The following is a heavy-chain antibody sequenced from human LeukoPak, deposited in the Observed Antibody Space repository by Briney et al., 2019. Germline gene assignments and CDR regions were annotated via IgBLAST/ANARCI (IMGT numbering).Heavy chain of an antibody. Sequence: PGGSLRLSCAASGFTFSSYGMHWVRQAPGKGLEWVAFIRYDGSNKYYADSVKGRFTISRDNSKNTLYLQMNSLRTEDTAVYYCARDGKSEYYFDSWGQGTLVSVSS. D-gene: IGHD1-26*01. CDR3: ARDGKSEYYFDS. CDR2: IRYDGSNK. CDR1: GFTFSSYG. J-gene: IGHJ4*02. V-gene: IGHV3-30*02.